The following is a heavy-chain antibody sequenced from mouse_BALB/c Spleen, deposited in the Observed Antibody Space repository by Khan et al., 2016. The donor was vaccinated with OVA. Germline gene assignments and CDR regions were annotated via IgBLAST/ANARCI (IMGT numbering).Heavy chain of an antibody. CDR2: ISSGGSYT. CDR1: GFTFRNYA. V-gene: IGHV5-9-3*01. Sequence: EVELVESGGDLVKPGGSLKLSCAASGFTFRNYAMSWVRQTPEKRLEWVATISSGGSYTYYPDSVQGRFTISRANAKNTLCLQMSSLRSEATAIFYCTRELVSAVVATPFAYWGQGTLVTVSA. D-gene: IGHD1-1*01. J-gene: IGHJ3*01. CDR3: TRELVSAVVATPFAY.